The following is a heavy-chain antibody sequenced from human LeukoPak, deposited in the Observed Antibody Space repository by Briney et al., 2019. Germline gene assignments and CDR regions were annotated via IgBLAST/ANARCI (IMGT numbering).Heavy chain of an antibody. D-gene: IGHD3-3*01. CDR1: GGSISSHY. Sequence: SETLSLTCTVSGGSISSHYWSWIRQPPGKGLEWIGYIYYSGSTNYNPSLKSRVTISVDTSKNQFSLKLSSVTAADTAVYYCARATSRGIFGVVYYYMDVWGKGTTVTVSS. J-gene: IGHJ6*03. V-gene: IGHV4-59*11. CDR3: ARATSRGIFGVVYYYMDV. CDR2: IYYSGST.